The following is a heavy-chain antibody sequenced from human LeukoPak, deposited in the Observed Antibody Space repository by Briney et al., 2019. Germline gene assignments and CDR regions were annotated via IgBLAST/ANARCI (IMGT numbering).Heavy chain of an antibody. V-gene: IGHV4-39*01. D-gene: IGHD5-18*01. Sequence: PSETLSLTCTVSGGSISSSRYYWGWIRQPPGRGLGWIGSIYYSGSTYYNPSLKSRVTISVDTSKNKFSLKLSSVTAADTAVYYCARSFSGYSYGSFDYWGQGTLVTVSS. J-gene: IGHJ4*02. CDR3: ARSFSGYSYGSFDY. CDR1: GGSISSSRYY. CDR2: IYYSGST.